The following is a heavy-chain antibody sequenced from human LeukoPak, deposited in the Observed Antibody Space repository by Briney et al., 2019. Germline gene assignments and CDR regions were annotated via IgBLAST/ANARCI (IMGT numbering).Heavy chain of an antibody. CDR1: GGDSISSYY. V-gene: IGHV4-59*01. J-gene: IGHJ4*02. Sequence: SETLSLTCSVSGGDSISSYYWYWIRQSPGKRLEWIGNISNSGYTDYNPSLKSQVTMSIDTSKMQFFLRLSCVSAADTAVYYCAGSGSGWIYWGLGTPVLVSS. D-gene: IGHD6-19*01. CDR3: AGSGSGWIY. CDR2: ISNSGYT.